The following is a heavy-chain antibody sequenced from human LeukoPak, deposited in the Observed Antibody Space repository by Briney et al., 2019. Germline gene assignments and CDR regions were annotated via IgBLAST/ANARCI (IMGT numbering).Heavy chain of an antibody. CDR1: GTSVTTNNNY. CDR2: LYYNGNT. J-gene: IGHJ6*03. Sequence: SETLSLTCTVSGTSVTTNNNYWVWIRQPPGKGLEWIGSLYYNGNTFYNASFKSRVTISLDTSKNQFSLSLSSVTAADTAVYYCARMGPYSSGWYYYYYYMDVWGKGTTVTVSS. CDR3: ARMGPYSSGWYYYYYYMDV. V-gene: IGHV4-39*07. D-gene: IGHD6-19*01.